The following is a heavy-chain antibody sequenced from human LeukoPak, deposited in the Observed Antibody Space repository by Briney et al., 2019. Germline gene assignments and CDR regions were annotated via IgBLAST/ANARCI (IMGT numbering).Heavy chain of an antibody. CDR2: ISSSSSAI. Sequence: GGSLRLSCAASGFTFGSYGMDWVGQAPGKGLEWVSYISSSSSAIYYADSVKGRFTISRDNAKNSLYLQMNGLRDEDTAVYNCAREMTTADGYYYYYMDVWGKGTTVTVSS. J-gene: IGHJ6*03. V-gene: IGHV3-48*02. CDR3: AREMTTADGYYYYYMDV. CDR1: GFTFGSYG. D-gene: IGHD4-17*01.